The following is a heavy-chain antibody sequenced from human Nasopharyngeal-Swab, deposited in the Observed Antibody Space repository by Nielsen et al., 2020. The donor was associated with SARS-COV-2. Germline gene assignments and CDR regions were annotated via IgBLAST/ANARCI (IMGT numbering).Heavy chain of an antibody. CDR3: AREFSVGSGWYIDI. J-gene: IGHJ3*02. CDR2: ISYDGSNK. D-gene: IGHD6-19*01. Sequence: WIRQPPGKGLEWVAVISYDGSNKYYADFVKGRFTISRDNSKNTLYLQMNSLRAEDTAVYYCAREFSVGSGWYIDIWGQGTMVTVSS. V-gene: IGHV3-30*03.